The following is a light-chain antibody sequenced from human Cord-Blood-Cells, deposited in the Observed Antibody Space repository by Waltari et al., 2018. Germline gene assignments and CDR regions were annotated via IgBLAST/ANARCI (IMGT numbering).Light chain of an antibody. CDR1: QSVLYSSNNKNY. CDR2: WAS. J-gene: IGKJ1*01. CDR3: QQYYSTPRT. V-gene: IGKV4-1*01. Sequence: DIVMSLSPSAVAVSVGECTTSNSKSSQSVLYSSNNKNYLAWYQHKPGQPPKLLIYWASTREAGVPDRFGGSGSGTDFTLTTSSLQAQDVAVYYCQQYYSTPRTFGQGTKVEIK.